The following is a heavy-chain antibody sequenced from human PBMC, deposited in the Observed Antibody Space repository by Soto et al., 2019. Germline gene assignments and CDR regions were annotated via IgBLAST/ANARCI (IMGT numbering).Heavy chain of an antibody. CDR1: GFTFSSYS. D-gene: IGHD3-16*01. CDR2: ISSSSSYI. V-gene: IGHV3-21*01. J-gene: IGHJ6*03. CDR3: ARAQDGGTSDDYYYYYYYMDV. Sequence: GGSLRLSCAASGFTFSSYSMNWVRQAPGKGLEWVSSISSSSSYIYYADSVKGRFTISRDNAKNSLYLQMNSLRAEDTAVYYCARAQDGGTSDDYYYYYYYMDVWGKGTTVTVSS.